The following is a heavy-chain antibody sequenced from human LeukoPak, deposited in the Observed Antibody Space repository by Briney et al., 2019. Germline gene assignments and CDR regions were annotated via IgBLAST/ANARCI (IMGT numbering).Heavy chain of an antibody. J-gene: IGHJ4*02. CDR1: GYTFTSYD. CDR3: AREISHGGGWYGDD. Sequence: ASVKVSCKASGYTFTSYDINWVRQATGQGLEWMGWMNPNSGNTGYAQKFQGRVTMTRNTSISTAYMELSSLRSEDTAVYYCAREISHGGGWYGDDWGQGTLVTVSS. CDR2: MNPNSGNT. D-gene: IGHD6-19*01. V-gene: IGHV1-8*01.